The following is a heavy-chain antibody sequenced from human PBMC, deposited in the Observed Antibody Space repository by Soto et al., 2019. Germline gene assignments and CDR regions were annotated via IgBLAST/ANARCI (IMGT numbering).Heavy chain of an antibody. CDR2: ISYDGSNK. CDR3: ARESDTAMVRWLDP. CDR1: GFTFSSYA. V-gene: IGHV3-30-3*01. Sequence: PGGSLRLSCAASGFTFSSYAMHWVRQAPGKGLEWVAVISYDGSNKYYADSVKGRFTISRDNSKNTLYLQMNSLRAEDTAVYYCARESDTAMVRWLDPWGQGTLVTVSS. D-gene: IGHD5-18*01. J-gene: IGHJ5*02.